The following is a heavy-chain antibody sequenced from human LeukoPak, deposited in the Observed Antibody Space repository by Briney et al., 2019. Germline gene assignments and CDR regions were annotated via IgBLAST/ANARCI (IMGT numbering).Heavy chain of an antibody. Sequence: GGSLRLSCAASGFTFSSYGMHWVRQAPGKGLEWVAVISYDGSNKNYADSVKGRFTISRDNSKNTLYLQMNSLRAEDTAVYYCAKEYCSSTSCYAEAFGYWGQGTLVTVSS. CDR1: GFTFSSYG. CDR3: AKEYCSSTSCYAEAFGY. J-gene: IGHJ4*02. V-gene: IGHV3-30*18. D-gene: IGHD2-2*01. CDR2: ISYDGSNK.